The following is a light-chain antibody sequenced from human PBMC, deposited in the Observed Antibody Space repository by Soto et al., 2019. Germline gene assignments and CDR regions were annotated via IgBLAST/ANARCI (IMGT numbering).Light chain of an antibody. Sequence: DIQMTQSPSPLSASVGDRVTITCQASQDINKNLIWYQQKPGKAPKLLIYDASDLETGVPSRFSGSGSGTDFTFTISSLQPEDIATYYCQQYDNLPLTFGQGTRLEIK. V-gene: IGKV1-33*01. J-gene: IGKJ5*01. CDR1: QDINKN. CDR3: QQYDNLPLT. CDR2: DAS.